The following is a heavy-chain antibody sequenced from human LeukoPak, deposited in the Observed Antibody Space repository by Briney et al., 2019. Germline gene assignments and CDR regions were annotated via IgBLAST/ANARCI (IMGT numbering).Heavy chain of an antibody. Sequence: GGSLRLSCAASGFTVSSNYMSWVRQAPGKGLEWVSVIYSGGSTYYADSVKGRFTISRDNAKKSLYLQMNSPRPEDTALYYCAKSGILQGYYFYYMDVWGKGTTVTIAS. J-gene: IGHJ6*03. CDR2: IYSGGST. CDR3: AKSGILQGYYFYYMDV. V-gene: IGHV3-53*05. CDR1: GFTVSSNY. D-gene: IGHD2/OR15-2a*01.